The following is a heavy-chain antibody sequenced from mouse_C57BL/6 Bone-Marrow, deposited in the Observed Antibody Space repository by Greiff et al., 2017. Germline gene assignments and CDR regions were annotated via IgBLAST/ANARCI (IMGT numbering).Heavy chain of an antibody. CDR2: ISSGSSTI. J-gene: IGHJ3*01. Sequence: EVKLVESGGGLVKPGGSLKLSCAASGFTFSDYGMHWVRQAPEKGLEWVAYISSGSSTIYYADTVKGRFTISRDNAKNTLFLQMTSLRSEDTAMYYCERRTGTGGAWFAYWGQGTLVTVSA. CDR1: GFTFSDYG. CDR3: ERRTGTGGAWFAY. V-gene: IGHV5-17*01. D-gene: IGHD4-1*01.